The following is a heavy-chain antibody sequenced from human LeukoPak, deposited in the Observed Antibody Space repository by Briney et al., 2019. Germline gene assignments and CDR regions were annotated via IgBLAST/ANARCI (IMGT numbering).Heavy chain of an antibody. V-gene: IGHV1-2*02. D-gene: IGHD6-19*01. J-gene: IGHJ4*02. Sequence: GASVKVSCKASGYTFTGYYMHWVRQAPGQGLEWMGWINPNSGGTNYAQKFQGRVTMTRDTSISTAYMELSRLRSDDTAVYYCARDQSSFGQWLANRGFDYWGQGTLVTVSS. CDR3: ARDQSSFGQWLANRGFDY. CDR2: INPNSGGT. CDR1: GYTFTGYY.